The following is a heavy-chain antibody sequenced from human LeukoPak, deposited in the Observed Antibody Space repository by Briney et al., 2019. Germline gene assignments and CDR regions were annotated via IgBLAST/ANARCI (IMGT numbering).Heavy chain of an antibody. J-gene: IGHJ4*02. CDR1: GGSTSSGGHY. CDR2: IYYSGST. Sequence: PSETLSLTCTVSGGSTSSGGHYWRCIRQHPGKGLEWIGYIYYSGSTYYRPSLRNRLPISVDTSTNQFSLKLNSVAAADTDVYYCARACSNSTGSHFLPSYYFDYWGRGTLVTVSS. V-gene: IGHV4-31*03. D-gene: IGHD6-19*01. CDR3: ARACSNSTGSHFLPSYYFDY.